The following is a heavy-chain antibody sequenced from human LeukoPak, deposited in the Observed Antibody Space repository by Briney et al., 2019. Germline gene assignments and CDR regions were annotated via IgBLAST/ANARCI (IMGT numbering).Heavy chain of an antibody. Sequence: GSLRLSCAASGFTFSSYAMSWVRQAPRKGLEWVSAISGSGGSTYYADSVKGRFTISRDNSKNTLYLQMNSLRAEDTAVYYCAKGRVLRYFESSDYFDYWGQGTLVTVSS. D-gene: IGHD3-9*01. CDR3: AKGRVLRYFESSDYFDY. V-gene: IGHV3-23*01. J-gene: IGHJ4*02. CDR1: GFTFSSYA. CDR2: ISGSGGST.